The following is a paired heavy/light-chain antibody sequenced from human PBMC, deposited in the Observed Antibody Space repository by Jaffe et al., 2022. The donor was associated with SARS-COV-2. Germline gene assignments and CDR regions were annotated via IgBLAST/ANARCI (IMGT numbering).Light chain of an antibody. CDR2: WAS. V-gene: IGKV4-1*01. J-gene: IGKJ2*01. Sequence: DIVMTQSPDSLAVSLGERATINCKSSQSVLYSSNNKNYLAWYQQKPGQPPKLLIYWASTRESGVPDRFSGSGSGTDFTLTISSLQAEDVAVYYCQQYYITPYTFGQGTKLEI. CDR3: QQYYITPYT. CDR1: QSVLYSSNNKNY.
Heavy chain of an antibody. Sequence: EVQLVESGGGLVQPGGSLRLSCAASGFTFTSHWMHWVRQAPGKGLVWVSRISSDGSTTIYADSVKGRFTTSRDNAKNTLYLQMNSLRAEDTAVYYCARGSPGWECGGGSCYPDVWGQGTTVTVSS. V-gene: IGHV3-74*01. CDR2: ISSDGSTT. J-gene: IGHJ6*02. CDR3: ARGSPGWECGGGSCYPDV. D-gene: IGHD2-15*01. CDR1: GFTFTSHW.